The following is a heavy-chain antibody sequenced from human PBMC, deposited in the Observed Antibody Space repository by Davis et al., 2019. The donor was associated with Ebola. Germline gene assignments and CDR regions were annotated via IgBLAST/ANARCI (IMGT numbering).Heavy chain of an antibody. CDR2: IYSGGST. D-gene: IGHD6-19*01. CDR1: GFPVSRHY. J-gene: IGHJ6*02. Sequence: GESLKTPCAASGFPVSRHYMSCVRQAPGQGLEWVSVIYSGGSTYYADSVKGRFTISRDNAKNSLYLKMNSLRAEDTAVYYCARVIAVAGTGYYCGMDVWGQGTTVTVSS. CDR3: ARVIAVAGTGYYCGMDV. V-gene: IGHV3-53*01.